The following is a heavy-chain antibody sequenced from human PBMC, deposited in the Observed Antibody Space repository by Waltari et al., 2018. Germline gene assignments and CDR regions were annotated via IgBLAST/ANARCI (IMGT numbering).Heavy chain of an antibody. D-gene: IGHD1-26*01. Sequence: EVQLVESGGGLVQPGGSLRLSCAASGSTFSSYWMSWVRQAPGKGVEWVANIKQDGSEKYYGDSVKGLFTISRDNAKNSLDLQMNSLRAEDTAVYYCAREGSGSYYGYFDYWGQGTLVTVSS. CDR3: AREGSGSYYGYFDY. CDR2: IKQDGSEK. J-gene: IGHJ4*02. V-gene: IGHV3-7*01. CDR1: GSTFSSYW.